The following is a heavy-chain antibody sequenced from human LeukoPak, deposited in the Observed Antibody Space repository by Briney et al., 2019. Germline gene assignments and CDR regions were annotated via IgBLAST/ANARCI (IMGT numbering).Heavy chain of an antibody. D-gene: IGHD4-17*01. Sequence: GGSLRLSCAASGFTFSSYSMNWVRQAPGKGLEWVSSISSSSSYIYYADSVRGRFTISRDNAKNSLYLQMNSLRVEDAAVYYCARGHGVDYWGQGTLVIVSS. CDR1: GFTFSSYS. CDR3: ARGHGVDY. CDR2: ISSSSSYI. V-gene: IGHV3-21*06. J-gene: IGHJ4*02.